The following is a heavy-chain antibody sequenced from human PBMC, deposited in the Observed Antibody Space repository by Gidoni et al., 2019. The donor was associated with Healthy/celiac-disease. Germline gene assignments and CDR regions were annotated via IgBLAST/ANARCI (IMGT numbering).Heavy chain of an antibody. Sequence: EVQLVESGGGLVQPGRSLRLSCAASGFTFDDYAMPWVRQAPGKGLEWVSGISWNSGSIGYADSVKGRFTISRDNAKNSLYLQMNSLRAEDTALYYCAKGRDFGVVAPSSVDYWGQGTLVTVSS. J-gene: IGHJ4*02. CDR2: ISWNSGSI. CDR1: GFTFDDYA. D-gene: IGHD3-3*01. V-gene: IGHV3-9*01. CDR3: AKGRDFGVVAPSSVDY.